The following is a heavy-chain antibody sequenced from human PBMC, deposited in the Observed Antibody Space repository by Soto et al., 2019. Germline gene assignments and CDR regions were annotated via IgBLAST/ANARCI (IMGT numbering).Heavy chain of an antibody. V-gene: IGHV3-23*01. D-gene: IGHD3-16*01. CDR1: GFTFSNFA. CDR3: GKGSDYVLKGTTFLKVQYYYYYMDV. J-gene: IGHJ6*03. CDR2: IRGRGDNK. Sequence: EVQLFESGGALVQSGGSLRLSCAASGFTFSNFAMSWVRQAPGKGLEWVSGIRGRGDNKDHAESVKGRFTISRDNSKNTLYLQMTSLRAEDTAVYYCGKGSDYVLKGTTFLKVQYYYYYMDVWGKGTTVTVSS.